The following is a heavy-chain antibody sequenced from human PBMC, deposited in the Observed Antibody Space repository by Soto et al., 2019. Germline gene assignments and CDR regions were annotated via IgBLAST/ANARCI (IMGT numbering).Heavy chain of an antibody. CDR2: IYYSGST. CDR3: AIIVKWSGYYERLPYYFDY. CDR1: GGSISSSSYY. D-gene: IGHD3-3*01. V-gene: IGHV4-39*01. J-gene: IGHJ4*02. Sequence: PSETLSLTCTVSGGSISSSSYYWGWIRQPPGKGLEWIGSIYYSGSTYYNPSLKSRVTISVDTSKNQFSLKLSSVTAADTAVYYCAIIVKWSGYYERLPYYFDYWGQGTLVTVSS.